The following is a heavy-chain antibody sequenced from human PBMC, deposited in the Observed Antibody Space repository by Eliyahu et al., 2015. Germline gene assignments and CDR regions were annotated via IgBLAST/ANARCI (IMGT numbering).Heavy chain of an antibody. J-gene: IGHJ6*02. CDR1: GGSIXXYY. CDR3: ARDSVPRGRAARPWDPNSFSYYGMDV. Sequence: QVQLQESGPGLXKPSETLSLTCTVSGGSIXXYYWXWXXRAPGKGLEVNGYIYYSGSTNYNPSPKSRVTISVDTSKNQFSLKLSSVTAADTAVYYCARDSVPRGRAARPWDPNSFSYYGMDVWGQGTTVTVSS. CDR2: IYYSGST. V-gene: IGHV4-59*01. D-gene: IGHD6-6*01.